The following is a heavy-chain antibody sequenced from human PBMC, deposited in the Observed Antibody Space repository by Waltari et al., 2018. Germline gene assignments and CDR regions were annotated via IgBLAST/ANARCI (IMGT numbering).Heavy chain of an antibody. V-gene: IGHV3-30*18. D-gene: IGHD4-4*01. Sequence: QVQLVESGGGVVQAGRSLRLSCAASGFTFSDYGRHWVRQDPGKGLEWVAVRSYDVTHKIYAEAVKGRFTISRDNSKNTLFLHMSGLRAEDSGVYYCAKADDYTYYYGMDVWGQGTTVTVS. CDR1: GFTFSDYG. J-gene: IGHJ6*02. CDR2: RSYDVTHK. CDR3: AKADDYTYYYGMDV.